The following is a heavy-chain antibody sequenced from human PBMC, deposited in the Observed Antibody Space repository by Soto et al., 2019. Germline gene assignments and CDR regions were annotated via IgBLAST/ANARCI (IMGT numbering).Heavy chain of an antibody. J-gene: IGHJ4*02. Sequence: HPGGSLRLSCAASGFTFSSYAMSWVRQTPGKGLEWVSTLSGSGGTTYYADSVKGQFTISRDNSKSTLYLQMNSLRAEDTAVYYCARRSSSWYFDYWGQGTLVTVSS. CDR1: GFTFSSYA. CDR3: ARRSSSWYFDY. CDR2: LSGSGGTT. D-gene: IGHD6-13*01. V-gene: IGHV3-23*01.